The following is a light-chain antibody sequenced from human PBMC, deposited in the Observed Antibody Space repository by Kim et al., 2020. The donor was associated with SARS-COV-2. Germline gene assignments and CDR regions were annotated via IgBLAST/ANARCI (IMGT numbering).Light chain of an antibody. V-gene: IGLV1-40*01. Sequence: RVTMSCTESSSNIGDGYDVHWYQQLPGTAPKLLVYGNSNRPSGVPDRFSSSKSGTSASLAITGLQADGEADYYCQSYDSSLSGGVFGTGTKVTVL. J-gene: IGLJ1*01. CDR3: QSYDSSLSGGV. CDR1: SSNIGDGYD. CDR2: GNS.